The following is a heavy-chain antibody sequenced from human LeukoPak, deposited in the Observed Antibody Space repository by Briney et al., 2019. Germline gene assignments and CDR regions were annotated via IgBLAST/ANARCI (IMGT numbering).Heavy chain of an antibody. CDR3: AAPYSSTWFDY. D-gene: IGHD6-13*01. V-gene: IGHV1-58*01. J-gene: IGHJ4*02. Sequence: GTSVKVSYKASGFTFTSRSAVRWVRQARGQRLEWIGWIVVGSDNTNYAQKFQERVTITRDMSTSTAYMELSSLRSEDTAVYYCAAPYSSTWFDYWGQGTLVTVSS. CDR1: GFTFTSRSA. CDR2: IVVGSDNT.